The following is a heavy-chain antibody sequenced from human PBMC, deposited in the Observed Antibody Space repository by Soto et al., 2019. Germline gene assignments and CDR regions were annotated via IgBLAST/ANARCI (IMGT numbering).Heavy chain of an antibody. CDR3: ARDRNFDWLLYYFDC. Sequence: ASVKVSCKASGYTFTSYGISLVRQAPGQGLEWMGWISAYNGNTNYAQKLQGRVTMTTDTSTSTAYMELRSLRSDDTAVYYCARDRNFDWLLYYFDCWGQGTLVTVSS. J-gene: IGHJ4*02. CDR2: ISAYNGNT. D-gene: IGHD3-9*01. CDR1: GYTFTSYG. V-gene: IGHV1-18*01.